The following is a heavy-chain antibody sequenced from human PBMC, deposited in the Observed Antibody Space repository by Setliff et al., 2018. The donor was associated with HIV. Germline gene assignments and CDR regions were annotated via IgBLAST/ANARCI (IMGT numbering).Heavy chain of an antibody. CDR2: IYPIDSET. CDR1: GYNFNTYC. D-gene: IGHD3-16*01. Sequence: GEALKISCRGFGYNFNTYCIAWVRQVPGKGLEWMGIIYPIDSETKYSPSFQGQVTISVDRSITTAYLQWNKLKASDRATYDYARPPPRAYPKNWLDPWGKGTLVTVS. V-gene: IGHV5-51*01. CDR3: ARPPPRAYPKNWLDP. J-gene: IGHJ5*02.